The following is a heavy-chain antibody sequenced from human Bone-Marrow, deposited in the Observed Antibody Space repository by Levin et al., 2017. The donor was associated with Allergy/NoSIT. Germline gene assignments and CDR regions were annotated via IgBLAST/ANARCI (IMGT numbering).Heavy chain of an antibody. CDR1: GYTFTTFY. Sequence: GASVKVSCKASGYTFTTFYIHWLRQAPGQGLQWMGRINPESGGTNYAQKFQGRVTMTRDTSTSTAYLELTSLNFDDTAIYFCAAVLLGPFDVWGQGTLVTVSS. D-gene: IGHD7-27*01. V-gene: IGHV1-2*06. CDR3: AAVLLGPFDV. CDR2: INPESGGT. J-gene: IGHJ3*01.